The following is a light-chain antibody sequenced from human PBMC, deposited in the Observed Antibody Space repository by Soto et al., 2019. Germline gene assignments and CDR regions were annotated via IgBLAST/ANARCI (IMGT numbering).Light chain of an antibody. J-gene: IGLJ1*01. CDR1: SSDVGNYNS. CDR3: TSYAGSNIFYV. CDR2: EVS. V-gene: IGLV2-8*01. Sequence: QSALTQPPSASGSPGQSGTISCTGTSSDVGNYNSVSWYQQHPGKAPKLMIFEVSKRPSGVPDRFSGSKSGNTASLTVSGLQAEDEADYYCTSYAGSNIFYVFGTGTRSPS.